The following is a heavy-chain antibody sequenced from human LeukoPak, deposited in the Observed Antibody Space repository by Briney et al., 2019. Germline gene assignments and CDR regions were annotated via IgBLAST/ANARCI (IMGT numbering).Heavy chain of an antibody. CDR3: AREGFLEGLYNYYGLDV. J-gene: IGHJ6*02. D-gene: IGHD3-3*01. CDR2: MSPSSGNT. Sequence: ASVKVSCKASGYTFTSYDINWVRQAIGQGLERMGWMSPSSGNTGYAQKFQGRVTMTRNTSISTAYMELSSLTSEDTAVYYCAREGFLEGLYNYYGLDVWGQGTTVTVSS. V-gene: IGHV1-8*01. CDR1: GYTFTSYD.